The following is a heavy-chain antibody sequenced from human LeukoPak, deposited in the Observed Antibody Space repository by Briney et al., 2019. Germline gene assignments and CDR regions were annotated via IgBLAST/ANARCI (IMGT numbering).Heavy chain of an antibody. V-gene: IGHV3-23*01. CDR2: ISGSGGST. J-gene: IGHJ4*02. D-gene: IGHD3-16*02. CDR1: GFTFSSYA. CDR3: ANGAYRYVWGSYQSF. Sequence: GGSLRLSCAASGFTFSSYAMSWVRQAPGKGLEWVSAISGSGGSTYYADSVKGRFTISRDNSKNTLYLQMNSLRAEDTAVYYCANGAYRYVWGSYQSFWRQGTLVTVSS.